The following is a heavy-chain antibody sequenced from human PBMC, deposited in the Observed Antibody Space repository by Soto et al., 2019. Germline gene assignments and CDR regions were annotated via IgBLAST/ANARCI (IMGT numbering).Heavy chain of an antibody. Sequence: SETLSLTCTVSGGSISSYYWSWIRQPPRKGLEWIGYIYYSGSTNYNPSLKSRVTISVDTSKNQFSLKLSSVTAADTAVYYCAKISSTSCYAIDYWGQGTLVTVSS. J-gene: IGHJ4*02. V-gene: IGHV4-59*08. CDR3: AKISSTSCYAIDY. CDR1: GGSISSYY. D-gene: IGHD2-2*01. CDR2: IYYSGST.